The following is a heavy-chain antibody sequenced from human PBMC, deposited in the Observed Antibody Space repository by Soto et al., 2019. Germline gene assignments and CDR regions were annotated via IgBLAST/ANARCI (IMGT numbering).Heavy chain of an antibody. V-gene: IGHV3-7*01. J-gene: IGHJ4*02. Sequence: GGSLRLSCAASGFTFSSYWMSWVRQAPGKGLEWVANIKQDGSEKYYVDSVKGRFTISRDNAKNSLYLQMNSLRAEDTAVYYCARDKAPITFGGVIVAKRPKGPDYWGQGTLVTVSS. CDR1: GFTFSSYW. D-gene: IGHD3-16*02. CDR2: IKQDGSEK. CDR3: ARDKAPITFGGVIVAKRPKGPDY.